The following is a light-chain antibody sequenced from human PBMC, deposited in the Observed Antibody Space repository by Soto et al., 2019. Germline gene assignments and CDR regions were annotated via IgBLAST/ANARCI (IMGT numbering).Light chain of an antibody. Sequence: DIQMTQSPSTLSASVGDRVTITCRASQSVSTWLAWYQQKPGKAPKLLIYDASNLESGVPSRFSGSGSGTEFTLTISSLQPDDLATYYCQPYNSFWTFGQGTKVEIK. CDR2: DAS. CDR3: QPYNSFWT. J-gene: IGKJ1*01. V-gene: IGKV1-5*01. CDR1: QSVSTW.